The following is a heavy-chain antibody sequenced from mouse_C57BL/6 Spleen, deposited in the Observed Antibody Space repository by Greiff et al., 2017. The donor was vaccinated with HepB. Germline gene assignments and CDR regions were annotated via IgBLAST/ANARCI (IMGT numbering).Heavy chain of an antibody. CDR3: EGGRNGVVDY. CDR2: ISDGGSYT. V-gene: IGHV5-4*03. CDR1: GFTFSSYA. J-gene: IGHJ2*01. Sequence: DVKLVESGGGLVKPGGSLKLSCAASGFTFSSYAMSWVRQTPEKRLEWVATISDGGSYTYYPDNVKGRFTISRDNAKNNLYLQLSHLKSEDTAMYYCEGGRNGVVDYRDQGTTLTVSS. D-gene: IGHD1-1*01.